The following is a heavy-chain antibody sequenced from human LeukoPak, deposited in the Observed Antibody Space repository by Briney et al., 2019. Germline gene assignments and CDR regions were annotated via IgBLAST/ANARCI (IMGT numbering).Heavy chain of an antibody. V-gene: IGHV3-30*02. J-gene: IGHJ6*03. CDR1: GFTFSSYG. D-gene: IGHD1-26*01. Sequence: GGSLRLSCAASGFTFSSYGMHWVRQAPGKGLEWVAFIRYDGSNKYYADSVKGRFTISRDNSKNTLYLQMNSLRAEDTAVYYCAKDSGSGSYFSYYYYYMDVWGKGTTVTVSS. CDR2: IRYDGSNK. CDR3: AKDSGSGSYFSYYYYYMDV.